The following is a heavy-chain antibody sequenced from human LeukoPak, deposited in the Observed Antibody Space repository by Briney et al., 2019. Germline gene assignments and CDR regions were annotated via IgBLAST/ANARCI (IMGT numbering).Heavy chain of an antibody. CDR2: INPNSGGT. CDR1: GYTFTGYY. Sequence: ASVKVSCKASGYTFTGYYMHWVRQAPGQGLEWMGWINPNSGGTNYAQKFQGRVTMTRDTSISTAYMELSRLRSDDAAVYYCARAGVRRGDQHFDYWGQGTLVTVSS. D-gene: IGHD2-21*02. V-gene: IGHV1-2*02. J-gene: IGHJ4*02. CDR3: ARAGVRRGDQHFDY.